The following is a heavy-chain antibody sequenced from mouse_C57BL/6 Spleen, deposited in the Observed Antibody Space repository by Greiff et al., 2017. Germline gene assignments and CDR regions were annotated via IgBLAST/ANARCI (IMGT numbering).Heavy chain of an antibody. CDR3: ARRWVTTVDSWGY. Sequence: VQLQQSGAELARPGASVKMSCKASGYTFTSYTMHWVKQRPGQGLEWIGYINPSSGYTKYNQKFKDKATLTADKSSSTAYMRLSSLTSEDSAVYYCARRWVTTVDSWGYWGQGTTLTVSS. CDR2: INPSSGYT. CDR1: GYTFTSYT. J-gene: IGHJ2*01. D-gene: IGHD1-1*01. V-gene: IGHV1-4*01.